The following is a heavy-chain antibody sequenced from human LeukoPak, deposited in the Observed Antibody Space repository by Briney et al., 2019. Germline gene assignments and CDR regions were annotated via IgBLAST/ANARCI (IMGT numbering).Heavy chain of an antibody. CDR3: AKAAQYQLLSILFDY. J-gene: IGHJ4*02. Sequence: GGSLRLSCAASGFTFSSYGMHWVRQAPGKGLEWVAVISYDGSNKYYADSVEGRFTISRDNSKNTLYLQMNSLRAEDTAVYYCAKAAQYQLLSILFDYWGQGTLVTVSS. V-gene: IGHV3-30*18. D-gene: IGHD2-2*01. CDR2: ISYDGSNK. CDR1: GFTFSSYG.